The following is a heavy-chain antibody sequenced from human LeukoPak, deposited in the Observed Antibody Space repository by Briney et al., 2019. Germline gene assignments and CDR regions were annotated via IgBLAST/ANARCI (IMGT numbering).Heavy chain of an antibody. D-gene: IGHD5-18*01. V-gene: IGHV4-59*01. CDR1: GFSISSYY. J-gene: IGHJ6*03. CDR3: ARGAPSPGGYGYLYYYYMDV. CDR2: MYYSGST. Sequence: SETLSLTCTVSGFSISSYYWSWIRQPPGKGLEWIGYMYYSGSTNYNPSLKSRVTISVDTSKNQFSLKLSSVTAADTAVYYCARGAPSPGGYGYLYYYYMDVWGKGTTVTVSS.